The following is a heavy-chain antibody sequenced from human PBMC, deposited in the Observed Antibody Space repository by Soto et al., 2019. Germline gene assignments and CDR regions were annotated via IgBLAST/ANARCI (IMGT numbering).Heavy chain of an antibody. D-gene: IGHD1-7*01. CDR2: IYRTGST. CDR3: ASRDPGTSVDY. Sequence: SSETLSLTCAVSGGSFTRNKWWTWVRQPPGQGLEWIGEIYRTGSTNYNPSLKSRVTISLDKSENQFSLKVTSLTAADTAVYYCASRDPGTSVDYWGQGTLVTVSS. J-gene: IGHJ4*02. V-gene: IGHV4-4*02. CDR1: GGSFTRNKW.